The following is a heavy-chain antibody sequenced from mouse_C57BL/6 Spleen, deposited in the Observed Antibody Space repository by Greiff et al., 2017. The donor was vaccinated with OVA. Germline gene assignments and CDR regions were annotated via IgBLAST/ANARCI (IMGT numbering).Heavy chain of an antibody. Sequence: EVQGVESGGGLVQSGRSLRLSCATSGFTFSDFYMEWVRQAPGKGLEWIAASSNKANDYTTEYSASVKGRFIVSRDTSQSILYLQMNALRAEDTAIYYCARDAFYYGSSEGYFDVWGTGTTVTVSS. CDR1: GFTFSDFY. D-gene: IGHD1-1*01. V-gene: IGHV7-1*01. CDR2: SSNKANDYTT. CDR3: ARDAFYYGSSEGYFDV. J-gene: IGHJ1*03.